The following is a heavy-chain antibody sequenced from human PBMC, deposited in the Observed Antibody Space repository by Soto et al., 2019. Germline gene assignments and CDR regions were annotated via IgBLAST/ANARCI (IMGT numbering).Heavy chain of an antibody. Sequence: GASVKGSCKASGYTFTSYAMHWVRQAPGQRLEWMGWINAGNGNTKYSQKFQGRVTITRDTSASTAYMELSSLRSEDTAVYYCAREGAKWLEAFDIWGQGTMVTXSS. V-gene: IGHV1-3*01. J-gene: IGHJ3*02. CDR1: GYTFTSYA. D-gene: IGHD5-12*01. CDR2: INAGNGNT. CDR3: AREGAKWLEAFDI.